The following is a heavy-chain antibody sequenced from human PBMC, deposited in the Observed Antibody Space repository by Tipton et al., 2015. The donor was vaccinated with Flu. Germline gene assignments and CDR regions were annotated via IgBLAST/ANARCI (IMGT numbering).Heavy chain of an antibody. D-gene: IGHD6-19*01. Sequence: SLRLSCAASGFNFSRYGMSWVRQAPGKGLEWVSAIGGGGATTYFADSVKGRFTISRDNTRNTLYLQMNSLRAEDTAIYYCARVIPEFVAGLSYWGQGTLVSVSS. CDR1: GFNFSRYG. CDR3: ARVIPEFVAGLSY. CDR2: IGGGGATT. J-gene: IGHJ4*02. V-gene: IGHV3-23*01.